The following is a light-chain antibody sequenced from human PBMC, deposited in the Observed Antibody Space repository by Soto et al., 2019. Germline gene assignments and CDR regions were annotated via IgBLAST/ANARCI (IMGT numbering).Light chain of an antibody. CDR1: SSDVGAYKF. V-gene: IGLV2-14*01. Sequence: QSALTQPASVSGSPGQSITISCTGTSSDVGAYKFVSWYQQHPGTAPKLVIFEVTRRPSGISNRFSGSKSGNTASLTISGLQAEDEAYFYCSSYTSKTTLVFGGGTKLTVL. CDR3: SSYTSKTTLV. J-gene: IGLJ2*01. CDR2: EVT.